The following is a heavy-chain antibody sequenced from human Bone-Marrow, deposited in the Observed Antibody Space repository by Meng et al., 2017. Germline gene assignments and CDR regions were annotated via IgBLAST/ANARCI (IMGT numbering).Heavy chain of an antibody. V-gene: IGHV4-34*01. CDR2: INHSGST. CDR3: ARGPTTMAHDFDY. J-gene: IGHJ4*02. CDR1: GWSFSDYY. Sequence: QVPLQQWGARLLKPSDALSLPCVVAGWSFSDYYWSWIRQPPGKGLEWIGEINHSGSTNYNPSLESRATISVDTSQNNLSLKLSSVTAADSAVYYCARGPTTMAHDFDYWGQGTLVTVSS. D-gene: IGHD4-11*01.